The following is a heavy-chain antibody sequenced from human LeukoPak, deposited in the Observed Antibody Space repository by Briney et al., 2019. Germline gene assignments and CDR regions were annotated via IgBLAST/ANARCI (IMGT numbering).Heavy chain of an antibody. V-gene: IGHV3-48*01. CDR1: GFTFSIYS. CDR3: AKHVFPIGGVIVIDAFDI. J-gene: IGHJ3*02. Sequence: PGGSLRLSCAASGFTFSIYSMNWVRQAPGKGLEWVSYISSSSSTKYYADSVQGRFTISRDNAKNSLYLQMNSLRAEDTAVYYCAKHVFPIGGVIVIDAFDIWGQGTMVTVSS. CDR2: ISSSSSTK. D-gene: IGHD3-16*02.